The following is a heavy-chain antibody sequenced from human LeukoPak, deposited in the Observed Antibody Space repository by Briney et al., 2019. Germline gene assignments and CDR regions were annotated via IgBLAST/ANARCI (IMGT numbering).Heavy chain of an antibody. Sequence: PGGSLRLSCATSGFTFISYGIHWVRQAPGKGLEWVAVIWYDGSNKYYADSVKGRFTISRDNSKNTLYLQMNSLRAEDTAVYYCARDCSGGSCYLGYWGQGTLVTVSP. D-gene: IGHD2-15*01. CDR2: IWYDGSNK. V-gene: IGHV3-33*01. J-gene: IGHJ4*02. CDR3: ARDCSGGSCYLGY. CDR1: GFTFISYG.